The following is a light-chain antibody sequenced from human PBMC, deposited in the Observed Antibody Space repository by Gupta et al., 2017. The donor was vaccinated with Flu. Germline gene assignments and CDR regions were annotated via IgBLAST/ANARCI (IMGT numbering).Light chain of an antibody. CDR1: ALANQY. CDR2: RDT. J-gene: IGLJ2*01. Sequence: GEALANQYGYWYQRNPGQPPLLVIYRDTERSSGLPERFSGSSSGTTVTLTISGVQAEDEADYHCQSPDSSDTTHVVFGGGTKLTVL. V-gene: IGLV3-25*03. CDR3: QSPDSSDTTHVV.